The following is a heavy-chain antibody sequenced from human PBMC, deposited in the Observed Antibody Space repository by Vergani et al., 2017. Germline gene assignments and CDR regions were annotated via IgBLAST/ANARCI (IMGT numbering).Heavy chain of an antibody. J-gene: IGHJ5*02. CDR3: AREEYSSNLYWFDP. D-gene: IGHD6-13*01. V-gene: IGHV4-39*07. CDR1: GGSISSSSYY. CDR2: IYYSGST. Sequence: QLQLQESGPGLVKPSETLSLTCTVSGGSISSSSYYWGWIRQPPGKGLEWIGSIYYSGSTYYNPSLKSRDTISEDTSRNKFSLKLSSVTAADTAVYYCAREEYSSNLYWFDPWGQGTLVTVSS.